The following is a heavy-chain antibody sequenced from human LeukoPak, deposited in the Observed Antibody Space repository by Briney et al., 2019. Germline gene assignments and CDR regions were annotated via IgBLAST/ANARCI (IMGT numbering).Heavy chain of an antibody. Sequence: SETLSLTCTVSGGSISSYYWSWIRQPAGKGLEWIGRIYTSGSTNYNPSLKSRVSMSVDTSKNQFSLKLSSVTAADTAVYYCARRFYPDSTGYSLDCWGQGTLVTVSS. CDR3: ARRFYPDSTGYSLDC. CDR1: GGSISSYY. V-gene: IGHV4-4*07. CDR2: IYTSGST. D-gene: IGHD3-22*01. J-gene: IGHJ4*02.